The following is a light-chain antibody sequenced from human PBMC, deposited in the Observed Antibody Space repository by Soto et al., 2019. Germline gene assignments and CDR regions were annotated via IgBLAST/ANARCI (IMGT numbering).Light chain of an antibody. CDR3: QQYNSYQGT. J-gene: IGKJ2*01. Sequence: DIQMTQSPSTLSASVGDRVTITCRASQSISSWLAWYQQKPGKAPKLLIYKASSLESGVPSRCSGSGSGTEFTLTISSLQPDDSATYYCQQYNSYQGTFGQGTKLEIK. CDR2: KAS. V-gene: IGKV1-5*03. CDR1: QSISSW.